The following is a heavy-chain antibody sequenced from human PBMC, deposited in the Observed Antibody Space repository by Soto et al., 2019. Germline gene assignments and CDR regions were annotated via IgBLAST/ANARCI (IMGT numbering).Heavy chain of an antibody. J-gene: IGHJ5*02. CDR2: IYYSGST. D-gene: IGHD6-13*01. V-gene: IGHV4-59*01. CDR3: ARSGSSWSGNWFDP. Sequence: PSETLSLTCTVSGGSISSYYWSWIRQPPGKGLEWIGYIYYSGSTNYNPSLKSRVTISVDTSKNQFSLKLSSVTAADTAVYYCARSGSSWSGNWFDPWGQGTLVTVSS. CDR1: GGSISSYY.